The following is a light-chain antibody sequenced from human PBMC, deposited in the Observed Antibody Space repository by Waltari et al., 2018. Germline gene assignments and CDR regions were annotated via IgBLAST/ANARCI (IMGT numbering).Light chain of an antibody. Sequence: DIQLTQSPSPLSASLGDRVTITCRASQSICSYLNWYQQKPGKVPKLLIFAASSLQSGVPSRFSGSGSGTDFTLTIRSLTSEDFATYYCQQSFSVPWTFGQGTKVEIK. J-gene: IGKJ1*01. V-gene: IGKV1-39*01. CDR1: QSICSY. CDR3: QQSFSVPWT. CDR2: AAS.